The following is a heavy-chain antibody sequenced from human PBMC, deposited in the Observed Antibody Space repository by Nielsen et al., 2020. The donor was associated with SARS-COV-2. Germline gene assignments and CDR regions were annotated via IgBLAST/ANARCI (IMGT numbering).Heavy chain of an antibody. CDR3: ARRGVGRAYDFWSGSFDY. J-gene: IGHJ4*02. CDR2: IDPSDSYV. D-gene: IGHD3-3*01. Sequence: VRQMPGKGLEWMGRIDPSDSYVDYSPSFQGQVTISADKSISTTYLQWSSLKASDTAMYYCARRGVGRAYDFWSGSFDYWGQGTLVTVSS. V-gene: IGHV5-10-1*04.